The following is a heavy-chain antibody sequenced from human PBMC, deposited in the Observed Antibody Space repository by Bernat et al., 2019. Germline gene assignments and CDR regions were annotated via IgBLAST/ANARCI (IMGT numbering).Heavy chain of an antibody. V-gene: IGHV3-48*02. D-gene: IGHD4-17*01. CDR2: ISSSSSTI. CDR1: GFTFSSYS. Sequence: EVQLVESGGGLVQPGGSLRLSCAASGFTFSSYSMNWVRQAPGKGLEWVSYISSSSSTIYYADSVKGRFTISRDKAKNSLYLQMNSLRDEGTAVYYCARRNSAVTSRSIDYWGQGTLVTVSS. CDR3: ARRNSAVTSRSIDY. J-gene: IGHJ4*02.